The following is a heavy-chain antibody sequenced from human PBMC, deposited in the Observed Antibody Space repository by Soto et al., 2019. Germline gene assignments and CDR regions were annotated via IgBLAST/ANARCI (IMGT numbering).Heavy chain of an antibody. J-gene: IGHJ2*01. CDR2: IYYTGST. CDR1: GGSISSYF. Sequence: QVQLQKSGPGLVKPSETLSLTCTVSGGSISSYFWSWIRQPPGKGLEWIGYIYYTGSTNYNPSLKSRVTISVVTSKNQFSLQLSSVTAADTAVYYCANFNWDFDLWGRGTLVTVSS. V-gene: IGHV4-59*01. CDR3: ANFNWDFDL.